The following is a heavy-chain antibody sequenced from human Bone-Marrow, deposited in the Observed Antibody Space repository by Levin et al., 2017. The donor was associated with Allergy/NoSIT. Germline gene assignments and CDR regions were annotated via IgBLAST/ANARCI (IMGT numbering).Heavy chain of an antibody. CDR1: GFTFSTNW. V-gene: IGHV3-7*03. D-gene: IGHD6-13*01. J-gene: IGHJ4*02. CDR2: INTDGSER. CDR3: ARGGRDSSWYWRQ. Sequence: GGSLRLSCAASGFTFSTNWMTWVRQAPGKGLEWVANINTDGSERYHVDSVKDRFTIFRDNAKTSLYLQMNSLRVEDTAVYYCARGGRDSSWYWRQWGQVSLVIVSP.